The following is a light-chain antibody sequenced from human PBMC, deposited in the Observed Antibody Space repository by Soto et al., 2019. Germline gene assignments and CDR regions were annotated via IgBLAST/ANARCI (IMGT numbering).Light chain of an antibody. V-gene: IGKV3-15*01. Sequence: EIVLTQSPGTLSLSPGERATLSCRASQTVSSSFLAWYQQTPGQAPRLLIYDASNRATGVPARFSGSGSGADFTLTISNLQSEDFAVYYCQQYTNWPPITFGQGTRLEIK. CDR3: QQYTNWPPIT. CDR2: DAS. CDR1: QTVSSS. J-gene: IGKJ5*01.